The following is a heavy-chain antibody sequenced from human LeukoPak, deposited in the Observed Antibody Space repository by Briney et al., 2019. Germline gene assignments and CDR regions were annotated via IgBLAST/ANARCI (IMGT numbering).Heavy chain of an antibody. D-gene: IGHD4-17*01. CDR2: ISPYKGNT. J-gene: IGHJ4*02. CDR1: GYTFTNYG. V-gene: IGHV1-18*01. Sequence: VASVKVSCKASGYTFTNYGITWVRQAPGQGLEWMGWISPYKGNTNYAQKVQGRVTMTTDTSTSTVYMELRSLRSDDTAVYYCATEGGWGPTDYGDYEVSYSDYWGQGTLVTVSS. CDR3: ATEGGWGPTDYGDYEVSYSDY.